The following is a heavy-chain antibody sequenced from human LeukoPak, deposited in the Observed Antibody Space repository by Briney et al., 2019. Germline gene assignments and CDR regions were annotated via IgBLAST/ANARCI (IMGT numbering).Heavy chain of an antibody. D-gene: IGHD2/OR15-2a*01. Sequence: SETLSLTCSVSGGSISSYYWSWIRQPPGKGLEWIGYVFYKGSTNYNPSLKSRVSISVDTAKNQFSLRLSSVTAADTAVYYCARGNSYYFCYMDVWGKGAPVTVSS. J-gene: IGHJ6*03. CDR3: ARGNSYYFCYMDV. CDR1: GGSISSYY. V-gene: IGHV4-59*01. CDR2: VFYKGST.